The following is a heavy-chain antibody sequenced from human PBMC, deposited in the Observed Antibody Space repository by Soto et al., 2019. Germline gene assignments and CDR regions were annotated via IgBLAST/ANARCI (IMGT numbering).Heavy chain of an antibody. CDR3: ARDNYYDSSGPTADY. Sequence: ASVKVSCKASGYTFTSYGISWVRQAPGQGLEWMGWISAYNGNTNYAQKLQGRVTMTTDTSTSTAYMELRSLRSDDTAVYYCARDNYYDSSGPTADYWGQGTLVTVSS. CDR2: ISAYNGNT. D-gene: IGHD3-22*01. V-gene: IGHV1-18*04. J-gene: IGHJ4*02. CDR1: GYTFTSYG.